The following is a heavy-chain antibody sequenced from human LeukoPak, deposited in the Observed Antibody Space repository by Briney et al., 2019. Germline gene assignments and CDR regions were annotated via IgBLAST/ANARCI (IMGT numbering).Heavy chain of an antibody. V-gene: IGHV4-61*02. CDR1: GVSITSSTYF. D-gene: IGHD1-1*01. Sequence: SETLSLTCSVSGVSITSSTYFWSWIRQPAGKALEWIGRMDFSGSTNYNPSLRSRVTLSLDTSKNQFSLKLSSVTAADTAVYYCARYSGTGYGMYYFDYWGQGTLVTVSS. CDR3: ARYSGTGYGMYYFDY. J-gene: IGHJ4*02. CDR2: MDFSGST.